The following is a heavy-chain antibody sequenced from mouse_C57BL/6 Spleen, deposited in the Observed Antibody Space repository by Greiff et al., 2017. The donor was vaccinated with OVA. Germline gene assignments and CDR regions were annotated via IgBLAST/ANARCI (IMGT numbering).Heavy chain of an antibody. CDR1: GFTFSDYY. V-gene: IGHV5-16*01. J-gene: IGHJ2*01. D-gene: IGHD4-1*01. CDR2: INYDGSST. CDR3: AREGGNWDFDY. Sequence: DVQLVESEGGLVQPGSSMKLSCTASGFTFSDYYMAWVRQVPEKGLEWVANINYDGSSTYYLDSLKSRFIISRDNAKNILYLQMSSLKSEDTATYYCAREGGNWDFDYWGQGTTLTVSS.